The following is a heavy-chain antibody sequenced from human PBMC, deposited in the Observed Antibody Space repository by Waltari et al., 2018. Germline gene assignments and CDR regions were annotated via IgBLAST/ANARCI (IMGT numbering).Heavy chain of an antibody. CDR2: INGNSGST. CDR1: GGSFSSYW. Sequence: QVQLQESGPGLVTPSEPLSLTCSVSGGSFSSYWWSWIRQPPGKGLEWIGEINGNSGSTNYNPSLKSRVSISKDASKNQFSLKLSSVTAADTAVYYCASRGEYSGYSYYFDYWGQGVLVTVSS. V-gene: IGHV4-59*12. J-gene: IGHJ4*02. D-gene: IGHD5-12*01. CDR3: ASRGEYSGYSYYFDY.